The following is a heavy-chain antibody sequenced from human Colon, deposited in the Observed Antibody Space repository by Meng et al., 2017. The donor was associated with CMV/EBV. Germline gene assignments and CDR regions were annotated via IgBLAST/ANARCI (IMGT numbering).Heavy chain of an antibody. CDR2: INTDDGDT. Sequence: QVQLVQPGFEVKRPGAAVKVYCKASGYSFTGYYLHWLRQAPGQRLEWLGRINTDDGDTKYAPKFRGRATMTRDTSITTAYMELDGLTSDDTATYSCARDRASLYYQFDSWGQGTLVTVSS. CDR1: GYSFTGYY. D-gene: IGHD5/OR15-5a*01. CDR3: ARDRASLYYQFDS. V-gene: IGHV1-2*06. J-gene: IGHJ4*02.